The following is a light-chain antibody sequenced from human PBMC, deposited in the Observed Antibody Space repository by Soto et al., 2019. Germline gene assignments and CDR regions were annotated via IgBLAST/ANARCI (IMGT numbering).Light chain of an antibody. CDR1: QSVSSY. CDR2: DAS. CDR3: QQRSNWPT. J-gene: IGKJ1*01. Sequence: EIVLTQSPATLSLSPGERATLSCRASQSVSSYLAWYQQKPGQAPRLLIYDASNRATGIPARFGGSGSGTDFTLAISSLAREDFAVDYCQQRSNWPTFGQGTKVEIK. V-gene: IGKV3-11*01.